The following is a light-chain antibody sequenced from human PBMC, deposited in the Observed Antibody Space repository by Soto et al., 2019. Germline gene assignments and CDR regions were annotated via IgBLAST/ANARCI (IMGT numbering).Light chain of an antibody. CDR1: QSISSW. V-gene: IGKV1-5*01. CDR2: DAS. J-gene: IGKJ1*01. Sequence: IQMTQSPSALSATAGDRVTFTCRASQSISSWLAWYQQKPGKVPXXLISDASSLESGVPSRFSGSGYGTEFTLTINNLKPDDFATYYCQQYIDYWTFGQGTKVDIK. CDR3: QQYIDYWT.